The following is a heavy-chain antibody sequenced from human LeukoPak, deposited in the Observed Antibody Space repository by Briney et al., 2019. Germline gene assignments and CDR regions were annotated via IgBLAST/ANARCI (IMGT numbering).Heavy chain of an antibody. V-gene: IGHV3-21*01. CDR1: GFTFSSYS. J-gene: IGHJ5*02. CDR3: ARDKGNSYNWFDP. Sequence: SGGGLRLSCAASGFTFSSYSMNWVREAPGKGLEWVSSISSSSSYIYYADSVKGRFTISRDNAKNSLYLQMNSLRAEDTAVYYCARDKGNSYNWFDPWGQGTLVTVSS. CDR2: ISSSSSYI.